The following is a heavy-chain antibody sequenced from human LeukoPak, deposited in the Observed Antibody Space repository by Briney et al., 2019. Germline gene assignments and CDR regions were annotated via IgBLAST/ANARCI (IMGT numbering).Heavy chain of an antibody. V-gene: IGHV4-30-4*01. CDR2: IYYSGST. J-gene: IGHJ3*02. CDR3: ARVTGSFDSSAFDI. D-gene: IGHD3-22*01. Sequence: SETLSLTCTVSGGSISSGDYYWSWIRQPPGKGLEWIGYIYYSGSTYYNPSLKSRVTISVDTSKNQFSLKLSSVTAADTAVYYCARVTGSFDSSAFDIWGQGTMVTVSS. CDR1: GGSISSGDYY.